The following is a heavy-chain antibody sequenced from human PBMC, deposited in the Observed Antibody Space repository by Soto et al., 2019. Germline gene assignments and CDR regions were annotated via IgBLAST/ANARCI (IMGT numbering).Heavy chain of an antibody. CDR2: IDPSDSYT. CDR3: ARQVGWELLYYYYGMDV. V-gene: IGHV5-10-1*01. CDR1: GYSFTSYW. Sequence: PGESLKISCKGSGYSFTSYWISWVRQMPGKGLEWMGRIDPSDSYTNYSPSFQGHVTISADKSISTAYLQWSSLKASDTAMYYCARQVGWELLYYYYGMDVWGQGTTVTVSS. D-gene: IGHD1-26*01. J-gene: IGHJ6*02.